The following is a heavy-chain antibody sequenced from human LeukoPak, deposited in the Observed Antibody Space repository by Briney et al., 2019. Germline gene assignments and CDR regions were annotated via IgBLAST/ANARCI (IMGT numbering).Heavy chain of an antibody. CDR1: GGSISSYY. Sequence: PSETLSLTCTVSGGSISSYYWSWIRQPPGKGLEWIGYIYYSGSTNYNPSLKSRVTISVDTSKNQFSLKLSSVTAADTAVYYCARSGAIIPDTAMVTGGYNWFDPWGQGTLVTVSP. J-gene: IGHJ5*02. V-gene: IGHV4-59*12. CDR3: ARSGAIIPDTAMVTGGYNWFDP. D-gene: IGHD5-18*01. CDR2: IYYSGST.